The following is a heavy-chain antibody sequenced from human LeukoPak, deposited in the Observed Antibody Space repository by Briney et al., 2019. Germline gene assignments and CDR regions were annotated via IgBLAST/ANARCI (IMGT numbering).Heavy chain of an antibody. V-gene: IGHV3-53*01. Sequence: PGGSLRLSCAASGFTFYTYAMSWVRQAPGKGLEWVSVISSGGNTYYADSVKGRFTISRDNSKNAMYLQMNSLRAEDTAVYYCGRLTSWGQGTLVTVSS. D-gene: IGHD4/OR15-4a*01. J-gene: IGHJ4*02. CDR3: GRLTS. CDR2: ISSGGNT. CDR1: GFTFYTYA.